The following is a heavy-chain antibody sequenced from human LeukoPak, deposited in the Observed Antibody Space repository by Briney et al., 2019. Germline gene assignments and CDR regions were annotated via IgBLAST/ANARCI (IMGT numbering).Heavy chain of an antibody. CDR2: SYHSGST. CDR1: GGSISSSNW. D-gene: IGHD2-2*01. V-gene: IGHV4-4*02. CDR3: ARDVGCSSTSCYPGDNWFDP. J-gene: IGHJ5*02. Sequence: PSGTLPLTCAVSGGSISSSNWWSWVRQPPGKGLEWIGESYHSGSTNYNPSLKSRVTISVDKSKNQFSLKLSSVTAADTAVYYCARDVGCSSTSCYPGDNWFDPWGQGTLVTVSS.